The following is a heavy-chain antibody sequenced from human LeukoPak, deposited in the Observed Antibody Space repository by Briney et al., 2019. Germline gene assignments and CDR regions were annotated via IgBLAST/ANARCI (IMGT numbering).Heavy chain of an antibody. D-gene: IGHD6-13*01. J-gene: IGHJ2*01. V-gene: IGHV4-61*02. CDR1: GGSISSGSYY. CDR3: ARVSSSWYQDWYFDL. CDR2: IYTSGST. Sequence: PSETLSLTCTVSGGSISSGSYYWSWIRQPAGKGLEWIGRIYTSGSTNYNPSLKSRVTMSVDTSKNQFSLKLSSVTAADTAVYHCARVSSSWYQDWYFDLWGRGTLVTVSS.